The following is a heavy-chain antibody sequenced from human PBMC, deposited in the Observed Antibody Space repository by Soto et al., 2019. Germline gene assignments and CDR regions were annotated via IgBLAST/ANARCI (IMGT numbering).Heavy chain of an antibody. J-gene: IGHJ6*02. CDR3: ARSSPLDYYYYGMDV. D-gene: IGHD6-19*01. CDR2: IYPGDSDT. CDR1: GYSFTSYW. Sequence: GESLKISCKGSGYSFTSYWIGWVRQMPGKGLEWMGIIYPGDSDTRYSPSFQGQVTISADKSISTAYLQWSSLKASDTAMYYCARSSPLDYYYYGMDVWGQGTTVTVSS. V-gene: IGHV5-51*01.